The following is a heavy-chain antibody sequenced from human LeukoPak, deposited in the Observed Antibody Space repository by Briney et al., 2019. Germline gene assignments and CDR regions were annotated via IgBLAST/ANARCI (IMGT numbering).Heavy chain of an antibody. Sequence: SVKVSCKASGGTFSSYAISWVRQAPGQGFEWMGGIIPIFGTANYAQKFQGRVTITTDESTSTAYMELSSLRSEDTAVYYCARVGYGGYEYNWFDPWGQGTLVTVSS. J-gene: IGHJ5*02. CDR1: GGTFSSYA. V-gene: IGHV1-69*05. CDR2: IIPIFGTA. CDR3: ARVGYGGYEYNWFDP. D-gene: IGHD3-16*01.